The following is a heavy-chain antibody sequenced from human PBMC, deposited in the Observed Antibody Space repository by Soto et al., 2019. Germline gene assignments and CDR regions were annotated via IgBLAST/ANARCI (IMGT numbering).Heavy chain of an antibody. D-gene: IGHD3-3*01. Sequence: QVQLVESGGGVVQPGTSLRLSCAASGFSFSYFGMHWVRQAPGKGLDWVALILSDGRNEYYADSVKGRFFISRDNSKNTLLLPMISLSADDTAVYYCGKDWRDVKNPLGSWCQRTLVTVSS. J-gene: IGHJ5*01. V-gene: IGHV3-30*18. CDR3: GKDWRDVKNPLGS. CDR2: ILSDGRNE. CDR1: GFSFSYFG.